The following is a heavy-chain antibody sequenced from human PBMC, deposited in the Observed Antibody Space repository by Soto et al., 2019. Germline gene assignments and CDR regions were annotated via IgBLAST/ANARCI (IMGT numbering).Heavy chain of an antibody. Sequence: GGSLRLSCAASGFTFSSYSMNWVRQAPGKGLEWVSSISSSSSYIYYADSVKGRFTISRDNAKNSLYLQMNSLRAEDTAVYYCARDGGYCSGGSCYYDLRDAFDIWGQGTMVTVSS. CDR3: ARDGGYCSGGSCYYDLRDAFDI. CDR1: GFTFSSYS. J-gene: IGHJ3*02. V-gene: IGHV3-21*01. D-gene: IGHD2-15*01. CDR2: ISSSSSYI.